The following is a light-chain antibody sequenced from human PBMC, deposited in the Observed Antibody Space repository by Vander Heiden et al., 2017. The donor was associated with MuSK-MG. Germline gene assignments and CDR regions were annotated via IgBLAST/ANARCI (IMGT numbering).Light chain of an antibody. Sequence: DIVLPQPPDPLASSVGENATISCKSSQSVLYSSDNMNYLAWFQQKPGQPPKLLIYWASTRESGVPYRFSGSGSGTEFTLTISSLQAEDAAVYYCQQYYDTQYTFGQGTKLEIK. CDR3: QQYYDTQYT. CDR2: WAS. J-gene: IGKJ2*01. V-gene: IGKV4-1*01. CDR1: QSVLYSSDNMNY.